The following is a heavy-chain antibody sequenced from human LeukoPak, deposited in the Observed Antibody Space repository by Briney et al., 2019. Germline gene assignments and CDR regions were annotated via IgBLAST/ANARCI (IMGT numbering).Heavy chain of an antibody. V-gene: IGHV4-38-2*02. CDR3: AHPVNDAFDI. J-gene: IGHJ3*02. D-gene: IGHD4-11*01. CDR1: GYSISSGYY. Sequence: PSETLSLTCTVSGYSISSGYYWGWIRQPPGKGLEWIGSIYHSGSTYYNPSLKSRVTISVDTSKNQFSLKLSSVTAADTAVYYCAHPVNDAFDIWGQGTIVTVSS. CDR2: IYHSGST.